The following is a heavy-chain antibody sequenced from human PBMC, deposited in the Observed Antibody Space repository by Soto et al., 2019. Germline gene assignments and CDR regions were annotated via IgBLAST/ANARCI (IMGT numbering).Heavy chain of an antibody. CDR3: AGLRDASVDGDWFDP. CDR2: IYHSGST. D-gene: IGHD2-2*01. V-gene: IGHV4-4*02. J-gene: IGHJ5*02. Sequence: QVQLQESGPGLLKHSWTLSLTCAVSGGSISSSNWWSWVRQPPGKGLELIGGIYHSGSTNYNPSLKSRVNISVDKSKIQFSLKRSAVTAAYTGVYYCAGLRDASVDGDWFDPWGQGTLVTVSS. CDR1: GGSISSSNW.